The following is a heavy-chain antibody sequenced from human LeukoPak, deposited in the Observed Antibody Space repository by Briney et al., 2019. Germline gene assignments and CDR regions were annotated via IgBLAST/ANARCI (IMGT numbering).Heavy chain of an antibody. D-gene: IGHD5-18*01. CDR2: MNPNSGNT. CDR1: GYTFTSYD. Sequence: GASVKVSCKASGYTFTSYDINWVRQATGQGLEWMGWMNPNSGNTGYAQKFQGRVTMTRNTSISTAYMELSSLRSEDTAVYYCARKAWIQLWFRGYYFDYWGQGTLVTVSS. V-gene: IGHV1-8*01. CDR3: ARKAWIQLWFRGYYFDY. J-gene: IGHJ4*02.